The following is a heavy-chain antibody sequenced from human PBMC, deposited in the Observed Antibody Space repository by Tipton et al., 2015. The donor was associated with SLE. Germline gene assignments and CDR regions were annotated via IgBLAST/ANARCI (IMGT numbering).Heavy chain of an antibody. D-gene: IGHD2-8*01. Sequence: SLRLSCATSGFIFRNYGVHWVRQAPGKGLEWVANIKPGSEKYYVDSVKGRFTISRDNAKSSLYLQMNSLRPEDTAVYYCARDMYDYWGQGTLVTVSS. CDR2: IKPGSEK. CDR3: ARDMYDY. J-gene: IGHJ4*02. CDR1: GFIFRNYG. V-gene: IGHV3-7*01.